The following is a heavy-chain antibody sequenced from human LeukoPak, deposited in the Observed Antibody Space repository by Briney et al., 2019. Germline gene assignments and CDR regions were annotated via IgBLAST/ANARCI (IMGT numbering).Heavy chain of an antibody. D-gene: IGHD3-9*01. J-gene: IGHJ4*02. CDR2: ISSSSSYI. CDR1: GFTFSSYS. V-gene: IGHV3-21*01. CDR3: ARGARYFDWLLYDY. Sequence: GGSLRLSCAASGFTFSSYSMNWVRQAPGKGLEWVSSISSSSSYIYYADSMKGRFTISRDNAKNSLYLQMNSLRAEDTAVYYCARGARYFDWLLYDYWGQGTLVTVSS.